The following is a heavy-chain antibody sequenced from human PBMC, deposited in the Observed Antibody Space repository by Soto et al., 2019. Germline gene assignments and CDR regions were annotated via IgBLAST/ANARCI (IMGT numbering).Heavy chain of an antibody. Sequence: QVQLVESGGGVVQPGRSLRLSCAASGFIFSADAMYWVRQAPGKGLEWVAVISYDGSNKYYADSVKGRFAISRDNSKDTLDLQMDTLRAEDTAVYYCTAEQGRQWGQGTLVTVSS. V-gene: IGHV3-30*09. CDR3: TAEQGRQ. CDR1: GFIFSADA. CDR2: ISYDGSNK. J-gene: IGHJ4*02.